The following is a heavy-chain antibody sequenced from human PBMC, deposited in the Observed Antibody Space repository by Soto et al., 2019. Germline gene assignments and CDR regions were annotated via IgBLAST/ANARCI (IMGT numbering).Heavy chain of an antibody. CDR2: INPNSGGT. J-gene: IGHJ3*02. Sequence: ASVKVSCKASGYTFTGYYMHWVRQAPGQGLEWMGWINPNSGGTNYAQKFQGWVTMTRDTSISTAYMELSRLRSDDTAVYYCARAPRDGYKADAFDIWGQGTMVTVSS. CDR1: GYTFTGYY. CDR3: ARAPRDGYKADAFDI. V-gene: IGHV1-2*04. D-gene: IGHD5-12*01.